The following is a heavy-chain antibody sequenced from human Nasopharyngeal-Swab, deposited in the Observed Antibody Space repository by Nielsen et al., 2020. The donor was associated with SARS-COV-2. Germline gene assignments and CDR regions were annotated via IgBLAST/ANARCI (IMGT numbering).Heavy chain of an antibody. V-gene: IGHV3-74*01. CDR3: ARERGGGYGDY. CDR1: GFTFSDHW. D-gene: IGHD5-12*01. J-gene: IGHJ4*02. Sequence: GESLKISCAVSGFTFSDHWIHWVRQVPGKGLVWVSRINIDGSRTGYADSVKGRFTISRDNSKNSLYLQMNRLTAEDTAVYYCARERGGGYGDYWGQGTLVTVSS. CDR2: INIDGSRT.